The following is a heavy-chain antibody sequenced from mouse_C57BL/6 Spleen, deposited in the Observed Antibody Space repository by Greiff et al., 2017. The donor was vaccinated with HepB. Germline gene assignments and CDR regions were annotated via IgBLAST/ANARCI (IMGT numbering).Heavy chain of an antibody. CDR2: ILPGSGST. CDR1: GYTFTGYW. J-gene: IGHJ2*01. D-gene: IGHD1-1*01. CDR3: ARGLYYYGSRGYYFDY. Sequence: LVEPGASVKLSCKATGYTFTGYWIEWVKQRPGHGLEWIGEILPGSGSTNYNEKFKGKATFTADTSSNTAYMQLSSLTTEDSAIYYCARGLYYYGSRGYYFDYWGQGTTLTVSS. V-gene: IGHV1-9*01.